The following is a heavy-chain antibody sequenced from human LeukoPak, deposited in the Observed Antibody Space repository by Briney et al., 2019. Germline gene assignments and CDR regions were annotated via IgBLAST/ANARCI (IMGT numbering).Heavy chain of an antibody. D-gene: IGHD6-19*01. CDR2: INPNSGGA. CDR1: GYTFTGYY. CDR3: ARGPRLDSSGWYYGAFDI. Sequence: ASVKVSCKASGYTFTGYYIHWVRQAPGQGLEWMGRINPNSGGADYAQKFQGGVSMTRDTSISTAYMELRSLRSDDTAVYYCARGPRLDSSGWYYGAFDIWGQGTMVTVS. V-gene: IGHV1-2*06. J-gene: IGHJ3*02.